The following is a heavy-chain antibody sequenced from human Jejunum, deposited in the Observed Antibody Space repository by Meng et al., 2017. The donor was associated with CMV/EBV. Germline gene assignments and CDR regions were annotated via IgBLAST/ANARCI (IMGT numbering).Heavy chain of an antibody. D-gene: IGHD1-26*01. J-gene: IGHJ5*02. V-gene: IGHV1-18*01. CDR3: ARGIVGTTIDL. Sequence: QVQLLQAGAELKKPGASVKVSCKASGYTFFSYDITWVRQAPGQGLEWMGWISTYNGKTSFAQKLLRRVTMTTDTSTNTAYMELRSLRSDDTATYYCARGIVGTTIDLWGRGTLVTVSS. CDR2: ISTYNGKT. CDR1: GYTFFSYD.